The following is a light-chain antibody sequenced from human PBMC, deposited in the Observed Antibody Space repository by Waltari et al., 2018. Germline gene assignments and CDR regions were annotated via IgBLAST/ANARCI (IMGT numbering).Light chain of an antibody. Sequence: QSALTQPASVSGSPGQSITISCTGPSSDVGAYNYVSWYQPHQGKAPKLMLFDVSIRPSAGSNPLAGSRSGNTASLTSSGLQAEDDADYYCSSYISSSTLELFGGGTSLTVL. V-gene: IGLV2-14*03. CDR3: SSYISSSTLEL. J-gene: IGLJ2*01. CDR1: SSDVGAYNY. CDR2: DVS.